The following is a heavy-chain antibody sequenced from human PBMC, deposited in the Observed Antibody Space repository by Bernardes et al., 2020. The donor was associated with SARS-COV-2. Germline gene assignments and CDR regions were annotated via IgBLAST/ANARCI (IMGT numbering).Heavy chain of an antibody. CDR2: INIGSDTI. CDR1: GFTFSSYG. V-gene: IGHV3-48*02. J-gene: IGHJ6*02. Sequence: GSLRLSCAASGFTFSSYGMNWVRQAPGKGLEWVSYINIGSDTIYYADSVKGRFTVSRDNAKNSLYLQMNSLRDEDTAVFYCVRPLRQYTDSSGAYYGMDVWGQGTTVTVSS. D-gene: IGHD6-6*01. CDR3: VRPLRQYTDSSGAYYGMDV.